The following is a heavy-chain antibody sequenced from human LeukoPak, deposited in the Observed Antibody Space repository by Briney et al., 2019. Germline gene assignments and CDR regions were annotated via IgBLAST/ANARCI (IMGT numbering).Heavy chain of an antibody. J-gene: IGHJ4*02. CDR2: LRYDGSTA. V-gene: IGHV3-30*02. D-gene: IGHD1-26*01. CDR1: GFTLGSYG. CDR3: AKDPYGGTYPSYFDY. Sequence: GGSLRLSCAASGFTLGSYGMNWVRQAPGKGLDWVASLRYDGSTAFYEDSVKGRFTISRDSSKNTLYLQMNSLTPADTAIYYCAKDPYGGTYPSYFDYWGQGTLVTVSS.